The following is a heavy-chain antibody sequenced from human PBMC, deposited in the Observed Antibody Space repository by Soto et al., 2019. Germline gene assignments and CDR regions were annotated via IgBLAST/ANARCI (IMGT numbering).Heavy chain of an antibody. D-gene: IGHD6-13*01. Sequence: LALTCTVSCGSIISISYYWGWIRQPPGKGLEWIGSIYYSGSTYYNPSLKSRVTISVDTSKNQFSLKLSSVTAADTAVYYCASGIAATRYYYYGMDVWGQGTTVTVSS. J-gene: IGHJ6*02. CDR2: IYYSGST. CDR1: CGSIISISYY. V-gene: IGHV4-39*01. CDR3: ASGIAATRYYYYGMDV.